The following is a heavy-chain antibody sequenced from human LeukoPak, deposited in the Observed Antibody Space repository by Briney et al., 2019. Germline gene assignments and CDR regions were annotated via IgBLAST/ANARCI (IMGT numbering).Heavy chain of an antibody. D-gene: IGHD6-6*01. CDR1: GFTFSSYA. CDR3: AKCRGSSPPPWFDP. J-gene: IGHJ5*02. CDR2: ISYDGSNK. Sequence: PGGSLRLSCAASGFTFSSYAMHWVRQAPGKGLEWVAVISYDGSNKYYADSVKGRFTISRDNSKNTLYLQMNSLRADDTAVYYCAKCRGSSPPPWFDPWGQGTLVTVSS. V-gene: IGHV3-30-3*02.